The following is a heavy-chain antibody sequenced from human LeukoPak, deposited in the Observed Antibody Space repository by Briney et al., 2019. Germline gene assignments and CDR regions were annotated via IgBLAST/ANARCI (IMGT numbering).Heavy chain of an antibody. CDR1: GLTFRNHG. V-gene: IGHV3-7*01. Sequence: GGSLRLSCTESGLTFRNHGIHWVRQAPGKGLEWVANIKQDGSEKYYVDSVKGRFTISRDNAKNSLYLQMNSLRAEDTAVYYCAMIAAAGKDYYYYMDVWGKGTTVTVSS. CDR2: IKQDGSEK. CDR3: AMIAAAGKDYYYYMDV. D-gene: IGHD6-13*01. J-gene: IGHJ6*03.